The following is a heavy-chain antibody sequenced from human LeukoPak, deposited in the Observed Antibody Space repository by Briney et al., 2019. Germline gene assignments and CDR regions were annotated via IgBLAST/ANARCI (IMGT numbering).Heavy chain of an antibody. CDR2: VSHSGST. J-gene: IGHJ6*02. V-gene: IGHV4-34*01. D-gene: IGHD2/OR15-2a*01. Sequence: PSETLSPTCNVSGGSFSGYYWTWIRQPPKKGLEWIGEVSHSGSTHYNPSLRSRVTLSVDTSENQFSLKLSSVTAADTAVYYCARAHSIASYYYGVDVWGQGTTVTVSS. CDR3: ARAHSIASYYYGVDV. CDR1: GGSFSGYY.